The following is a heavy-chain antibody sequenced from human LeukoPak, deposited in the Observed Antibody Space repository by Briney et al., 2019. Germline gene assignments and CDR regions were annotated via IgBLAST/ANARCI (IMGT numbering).Heavy chain of an antibody. D-gene: IGHD6-13*01. CDR2: INPNSGGT. CDR3: ARDIAAAGSSFDP. CDR1: GYTLTGYF. J-gene: IGHJ5*02. V-gene: IGHV1-2*02. Sequence: ASVKVSCKASGYTLTGYFMHWVRPAPGQGLEWMGWINPNSGGTNYAQKFQGRVTMTRDTSISTAYMELTRLRSEDTAVYYCARDIAAAGSSFDPWGQGTLVTVSS.